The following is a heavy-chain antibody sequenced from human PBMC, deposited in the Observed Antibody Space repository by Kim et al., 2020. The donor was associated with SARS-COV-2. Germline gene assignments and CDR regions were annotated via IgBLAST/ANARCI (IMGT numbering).Heavy chain of an antibody. CDR1: GFTFSSYS. Sequence: GGSLRLSCAASGFTFSSYSMNWVRQAPGKGLEWVSSISSSSSYIYYADSVKGRFTISRDNAKNSLYLQMNSLRAEDTAVYYCAREIRGLMAAAGSWRGMDVWGQGTTVTVSS. D-gene: IGHD6-13*01. CDR2: ISSSSSYI. J-gene: IGHJ6*02. CDR3: AREIRGLMAAAGSWRGMDV. V-gene: IGHV3-21*01.